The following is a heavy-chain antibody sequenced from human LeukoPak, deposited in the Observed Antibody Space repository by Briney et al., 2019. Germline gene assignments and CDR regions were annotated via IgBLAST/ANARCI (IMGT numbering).Heavy chain of an antibody. CDR3: ASYLVGATKGAFDI. Sequence: PSETLSLTCTVSGGSISSYYWSWIRQPPGKGLEWIGTIFNSGSTHYNPSLKSRVTISVDTSKNQFSLKLSSVTAADTAVYYCASYLVGATKGAFDIWGQGTMVTVSS. CDR1: GGSISSYY. V-gene: IGHV4-59*01. CDR2: IFNSGST. J-gene: IGHJ3*02. D-gene: IGHD1-26*01.